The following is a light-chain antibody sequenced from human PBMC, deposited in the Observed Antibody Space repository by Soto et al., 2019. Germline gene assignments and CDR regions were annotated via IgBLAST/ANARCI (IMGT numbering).Light chain of an antibody. Sequence: QSALTQPASVSGSPGQSITISCTGTSNDVGGYNYVSWYQHHPGKAPKLMIYEVSNRPSGVSSRFSGSKSGNTASLTISGLQAEDEADYYCRSYTTTSTLVFGGGTKLTVL. J-gene: IGLJ2*01. CDR1: SNDVGGYNY. V-gene: IGLV2-14*01. CDR3: RSYTTTSTLV. CDR2: EVS.